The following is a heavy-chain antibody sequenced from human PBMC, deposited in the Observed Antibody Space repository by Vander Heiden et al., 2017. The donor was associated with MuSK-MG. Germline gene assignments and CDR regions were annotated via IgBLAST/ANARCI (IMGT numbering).Heavy chain of an antibody. V-gene: IGHV4-31*03. D-gene: IGHD3-22*01. CDR3: ARDRAYYYDSSGRYYYYYYGMDV. J-gene: IGHJ6*02. CDR1: GGSISSGGYY. CDR2: IYYSGST. Sequence: QVQLQESGPGLVKPSQTLSLTCTVSGGSISSGGYYWSWIRQHPGKGLEWIGYIYYSGSTYYNPSLKSRVTISVDTSKNQFSLKLSSVTAADTAVYYCARDRAYYYDSSGRYYYYYYGMDVWGQGTTVTVSS.